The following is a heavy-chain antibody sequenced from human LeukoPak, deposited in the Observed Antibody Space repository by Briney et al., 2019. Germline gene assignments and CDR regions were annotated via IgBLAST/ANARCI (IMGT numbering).Heavy chain of an antibody. D-gene: IGHD3-22*01. CDR3: ARYYDSNYYYGMGV. J-gene: IGHJ6*02. CDR1: GGFVNSGSFY. CDR2: IYNSGST. Sequence: SETLSLTCTVSGGFVNSGSFYWSWIQQPPGKGLEWIGYIYNSGSTNYNPSLKSRVTISVDTSRNQFSLNLNSVTAADTAVYYCARYYDSNYYYGMGVLGQGTTVAVSS. V-gene: IGHV4-61*01.